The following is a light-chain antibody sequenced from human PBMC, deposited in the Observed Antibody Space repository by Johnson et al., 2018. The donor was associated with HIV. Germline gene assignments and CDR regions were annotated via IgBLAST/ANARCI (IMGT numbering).Light chain of an antibody. V-gene: IGLV1-51*01. CDR2: DNN. J-gene: IGLJ1*01. Sequence: QSVLTQPPSVSAAPGQKVTISCSGSTSNIGNNYVSWYQQLPGTAPKLLIYDNNKRPSGIPDGFSGSKSGTSATLGITGLQTGDEADYYCGTWDSSLSANVLGTGTKVTVL. CDR1: TSNIGNNY. CDR3: GTWDSSLSANV.